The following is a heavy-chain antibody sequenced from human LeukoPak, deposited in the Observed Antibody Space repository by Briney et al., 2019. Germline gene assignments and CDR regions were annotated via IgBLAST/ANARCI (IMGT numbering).Heavy chain of an antibody. Sequence: VASVKVSSKPSGGTFINSGLSWGRQAPGQGPEWMGGIIPVFGTPNYTQKFQGRVTITADRSTTTAYMELSSLTSDDTAVYYCARERLARFPYFDYWGQGTLVAVS. D-gene: IGHD3-3*01. CDR2: IIPVFGTP. CDR3: ARERLARFPYFDY. V-gene: IGHV1-69*06. CDR1: GGTFINSG. J-gene: IGHJ4*02.